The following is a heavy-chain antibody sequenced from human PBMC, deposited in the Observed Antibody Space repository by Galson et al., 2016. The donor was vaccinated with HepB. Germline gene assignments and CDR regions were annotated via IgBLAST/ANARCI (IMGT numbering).Heavy chain of an antibody. J-gene: IGHJ6*04. CDR1: GFIFSHAW. CDR3: VQGSAAPAV. Sequence: SLRLSCAASGFIFSHAWMSWVRQAPGKGLEVVSSISRSGDSTDYADSVKGRFTISRDNSKNTLSLQMNSLTADDTAIYYCVQGSAAPAVWGKGTTVTVSS. CDR2: ISRSGDST. D-gene: IGHD3-10*01. V-gene: IGHV3-23*01.